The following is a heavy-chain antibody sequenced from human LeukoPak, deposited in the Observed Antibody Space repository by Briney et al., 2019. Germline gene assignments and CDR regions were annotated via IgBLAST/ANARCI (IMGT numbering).Heavy chain of an antibody. CDR3: ARRDTAMATYDY. CDR1: GGSISSSRYY. J-gene: IGHJ4*02. D-gene: IGHD5-18*01. CDR2: IYYSGST. Sequence: SETLSLTCTVSGGSISSSRYYWGWIRQPPGKGLEWIGSIYYSGSTHYNPSLKSRVIISVDTSKNQFSLKLSSVTAADTAVYYCARRDTAMATYDYWGQGTLVTVSS. V-gene: IGHV4-39*01.